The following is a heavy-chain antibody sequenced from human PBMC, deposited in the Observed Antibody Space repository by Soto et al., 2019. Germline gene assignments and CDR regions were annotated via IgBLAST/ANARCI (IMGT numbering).Heavy chain of an antibody. CDR2: ISCTVDA. Sequence: SEPLSLTCLVSAGSLRGYYWGWVRQSPGEGLQWIAHISCTVDASYNPSLKSRATISLDTPKNQIALRLMSVTAADTAVYYCVGSLMPRAMKSFDYWGQGTLVTVSS. J-gene: IGHJ4*02. CDR3: VGSLMPRAMKSFDY. V-gene: IGHV4-59*01. CDR1: AGSLRGYY. D-gene: IGHD2-2*01.